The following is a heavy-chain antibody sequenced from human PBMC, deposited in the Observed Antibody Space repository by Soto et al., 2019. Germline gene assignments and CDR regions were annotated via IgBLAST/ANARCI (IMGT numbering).Heavy chain of an antibody. CDR3: ARDNLTGLFDY. CDR1: GGSFSGYY. Sequence: QVQLQQWGAGLLKPSETLSLTCAVYGGSFSGYYWTWIRQPPGTGLEWIGEINHSGSTNYNPSLKSRVTISVDTSKNQFPLKLTSVTAADPAVYYCARDNLTGLFDYWGQGTLVTVTS. V-gene: IGHV4-34*01. D-gene: IGHD2-8*02. CDR2: INHSGST. J-gene: IGHJ4*02.